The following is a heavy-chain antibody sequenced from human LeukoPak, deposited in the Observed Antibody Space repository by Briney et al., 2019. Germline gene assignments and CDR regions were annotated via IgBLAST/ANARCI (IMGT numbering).Heavy chain of an antibody. CDR3: AKDYVLGSGWSSFDY. Sequence: GGPLRLSCAASGFTFSSYAMSWVRQAPGKGLEWVSAISGSGGSTYYADSVKGRFTISRDNSKNTLYLQMNSLRAEDTAVYYCAKDYVLGSGWSSFDYWGQGTLVTVSS. CDR2: ISGSGGST. V-gene: IGHV3-23*01. CDR1: GFTFSSYA. D-gene: IGHD6-19*01. J-gene: IGHJ4*02.